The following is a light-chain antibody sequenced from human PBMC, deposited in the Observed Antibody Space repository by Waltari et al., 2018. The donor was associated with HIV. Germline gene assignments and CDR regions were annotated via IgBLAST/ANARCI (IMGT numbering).Light chain of an antibody. CDR3: VLYMGGAWV. J-gene: IGLJ3*02. V-gene: IGLV8-61*01. CDR1: SVSVYTTHY. CDR2: STN. Sequence: QTVVTQEPSFSVSPGGTVTLPRGLTSVSVYTTHYASWYRQTPGQAPRTLIYSTNVRSSGVPDRFSGSILGNKAALTITGAQADDECHYYCVLYMGGAWVFGGGTKLTVL.